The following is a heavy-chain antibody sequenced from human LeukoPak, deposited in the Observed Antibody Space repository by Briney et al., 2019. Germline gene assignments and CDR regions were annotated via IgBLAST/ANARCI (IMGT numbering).Heavy chain of an antibody. V-gene: IGHV4-59*08. Sequence: SETLSLTCTVSGGSISSYYWSWIRQPPGKGLEWIGYIYYSGSTNYNPSLKSRVTISVDTSKNQFSLKLSSVTAADTAVYYCARQDYYDSSGYYLWYFDLWGRGTLVTVSS. J-gene: IGHJ2*01. CDR1: GGSISSYY. D-gene: IGHD3-22*01. CDR3: ARQDYYDSSGYYLWYFDL. CDR2: IYYSGST.